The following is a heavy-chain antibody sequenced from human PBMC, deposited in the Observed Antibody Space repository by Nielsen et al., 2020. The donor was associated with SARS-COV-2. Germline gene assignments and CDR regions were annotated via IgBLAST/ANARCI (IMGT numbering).Heavy chain of an antibody. V-gene: IGHV1-46*01. D-gene: IGHD3-10*01. CDR2: INPSGGST. Sequence: ASVKVSCKASGYTFTGYYMHWVRQAPGQGLEWMGRINPSGGSTSYAQKFQGRVTMTRDTSTSTVYMELSSLRSEDTAVYYCARSAGDWFDPWGQGTLVTVSS. J-gene: IGHJ5*02. CDR1: GYTFTGYY. CDR3: ARSAGDWFDP.